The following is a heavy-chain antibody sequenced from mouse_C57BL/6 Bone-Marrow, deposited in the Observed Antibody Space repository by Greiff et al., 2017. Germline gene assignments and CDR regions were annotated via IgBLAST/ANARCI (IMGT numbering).Heavy chain of an antibody. CDR2: INPNNGGT. V-gene: IGHV1-18*01. D-gene: IGHD2-4*01. Sequence: EVQLQQPGPELVKPGASVKISCKASGYTFTDYNMDWVKQSHGKSLEWIGDINPNNGGTIYNQKFKGKATLTVDKSSSTAYMELRSLTSEDTAVYYCARGGIYYDYDGFAYWGRGTLVTVSA. J-gene: IGHJ3*01. CDR3: ARGGIYYDYDGFAY. CDR1: GYTFTDYN.